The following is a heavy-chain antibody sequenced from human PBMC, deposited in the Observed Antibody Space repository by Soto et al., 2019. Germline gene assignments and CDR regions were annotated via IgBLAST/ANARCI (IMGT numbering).Heavy chain of an antibody. J-gene: IGHJ6*02. D-gene: IGHD2-2*02. CDR2: ISGSGGST. CDR1: GFTFSSYA. V-gene: IGHV3-23*01. Sequence: GGSLRLSCAASGFTFSSYAMSWVRQAPGKGLEWVSAISGSGGSTYYADSVKGRFTISRDNSKNTLYLQMNSLRAEDTAVYYCAKDPSRQIPPYYYYGMDVWGQGTTVTVSS. CDR3: AKDPSRQIPPYYYYGMDV.